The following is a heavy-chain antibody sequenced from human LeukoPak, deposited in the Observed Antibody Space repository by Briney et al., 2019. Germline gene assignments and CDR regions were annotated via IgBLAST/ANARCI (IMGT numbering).Heavy chain of an antibody. CDR3: ARDWYTSGSLDY. CDR1: GFTFSSYW. Sequence: GGSLRLSCAASGFTFSSYWMSWVRQAPGKGLEWVSVIYVGGSTYYADSVKGRFTISRDNSKNTLYLQMNSLRAEDTAVYYCARDWYTSGSLDYWGQGTLVTVSS. J-gene: IGHJ4*02. D-gene: IGHD1-26*01. V-gene: IGHV3-53*01. CDR2: IYVGGST.